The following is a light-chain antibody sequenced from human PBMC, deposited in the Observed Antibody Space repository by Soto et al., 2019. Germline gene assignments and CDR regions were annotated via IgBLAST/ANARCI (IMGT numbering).Light chain of an antibody. CDR3: QQSSSSPIT. J-gene: IGKJ5*01. V-gene: IGKV3-20*01. CDR2: AAS. CDR1: PSVSSTY. Sequence: EIVLTQSPGTLSLSPWERATLSCRASPSVSSTYLAWYRQKPGQAPRLLMYAASSRANGIPDRFSGSGSGTDFTLTITKLEPEDFAVYYCQQSSSSPITFGQGTRLDIK.